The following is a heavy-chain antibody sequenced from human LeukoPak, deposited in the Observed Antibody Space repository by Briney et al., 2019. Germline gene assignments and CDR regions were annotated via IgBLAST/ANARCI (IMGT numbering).Heavy chain of an antibody. V-gene: IGHV1-69*05. D-gene: IGHD1-26*01. CDR2: IIPIFGTA. CDR1: GGNFSSYA. Sequence: EASVKVSCKASGGNFSSYAISWVRQDPGQGLEWMGGIIPIFGTANYAQKFQGRVTITTDESASTAYMELSSLRSEDTAVYYCARGGSYADGVDYWGQGTLVTVSS. CDR3: ARGGSYADGVDY. J-gene: IGHJ4*02.